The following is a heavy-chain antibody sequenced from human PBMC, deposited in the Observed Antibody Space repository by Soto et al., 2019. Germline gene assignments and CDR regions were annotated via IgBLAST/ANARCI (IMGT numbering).Heavy chain of an antibody. J-gene: IGHJ4*02. D-gene: IGHD3-16*02. Sequence: PSQTLSLTCAISGDSVSSNSAAWNWIRQSPSRGLEWLGRTYYRSKWYNDYAVSVKSQITINPDTSKNQFSLQLNSVTPEDTAVYYCARASTDITFGGVIPSFDYWGQGTLVTVSS. CDR3: ARASTDITFGGVIPSFDY. CDR2: TYYRSKWYN. CDR1: GDSVSSNSAA. V-gene: IGHV6-1*01.